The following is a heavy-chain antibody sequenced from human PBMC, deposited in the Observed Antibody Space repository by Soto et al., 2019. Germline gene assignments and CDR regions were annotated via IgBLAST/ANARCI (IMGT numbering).Heavy chain of an antibody. J-gene: IGHJ6*02. CDR2: FIPIFGAA. CDR1: GGTFSSYA. V-gene: IGHV1-69*12. D-gene: IGHD3-10*01. Sequence: QVQLVQSGAEVKKPGSSVKVSCKASGGTFSSYAISWVRQAPGQGLEWMGGFIPIFGAADYAQNFQGRVTIAADESTSTAYMELSSLRSEDTHVYYCASPRDNYYYNGMDVWGQGTTVSVSS. CDR3: ASPRDNYYYNGMDV.